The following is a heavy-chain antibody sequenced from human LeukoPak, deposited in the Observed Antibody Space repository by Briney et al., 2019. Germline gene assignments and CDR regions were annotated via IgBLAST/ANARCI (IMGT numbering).Heavy chain of an antibody. CDR3: ARGVRELLRLFDY. CDR1: GFTFSSYA. J-gene: IGHJ4*02. D-gene: IGHD1-26*01. V-gene: IGHV3-30*01. Sequence: PGRSLRLSCAASGFTFSSYAMHWVRQAPGKGLEWVAVISYDGSNKYYADSVKGRFTISRDNSKNTLYLQTNSLRAEDTAVYYCARGVRELLRLFDYWGQGTLVAVSS. CDR2: ISYDGSNK.